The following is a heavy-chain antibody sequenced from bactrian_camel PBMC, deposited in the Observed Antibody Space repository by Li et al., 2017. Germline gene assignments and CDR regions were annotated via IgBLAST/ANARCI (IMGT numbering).Heavy chain of an antibody. CDR3: AARGPYCYTKLSVRDFTY. V-gene: IGHV3S53*01. D-gene: IGHD2*01. J-gene: IGHJ6*01. Sequence: HVQLVESGGGSVQAGGSLRLSCEVSGYNYSNNCMAWFRQAPGKEREGVASVDWNGRTSYTDSVEGRFTISRDNTGDTLYLKMDNLEPEDTAMYYCAARGPYCYTKLSVRDFTYWGQGTQVTVS. CDR1: GYNYSNNC. CDR2: VDWNGRT.